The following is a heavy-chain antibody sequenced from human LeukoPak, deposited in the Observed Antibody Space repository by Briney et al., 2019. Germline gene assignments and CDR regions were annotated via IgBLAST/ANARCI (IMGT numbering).Heavy chain of an antibody. D-gene: IGHD1-7*01. CDR1: GFTVSSNY. CDR2: INHSGST. Sequence: AGGSLRLSCAASGFTVSSNYMSWIRQPPGKGLEWIGEINHSGSTYYNPSLKSRVTISVDTSKNQFSLKLSSVTAADTAVYYCARGRLELPRFDPWGQGTLVTVSS. CDR3: ARGRLELPRFDP. J-gene: IGHJ5*02. V-gene: IGHV4-34*01.